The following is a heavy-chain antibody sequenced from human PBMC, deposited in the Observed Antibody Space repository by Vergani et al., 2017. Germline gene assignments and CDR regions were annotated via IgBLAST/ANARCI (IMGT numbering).Heavy chain of an antibody. CDR3: ARRIVGVDVFYDAIDI. V-gene: IGHV3-48*01. D-gene: IGHD1-26*01. CDR1: GFTFSSYS. CDR2: ISSSSSPI. Sequence: EVQLVESGGGLVQRGGSLRLSCAASGFTFSSYSMNWVRQAPGKGLEWVSYISSSSSPIYYADSVQGRFTISRDNAKNTVYVEMNSLRAGDTAVYYCARRIVGVDVFYDAIDIWGQGTKVTVSS. J-gene: IGHJ3*02.